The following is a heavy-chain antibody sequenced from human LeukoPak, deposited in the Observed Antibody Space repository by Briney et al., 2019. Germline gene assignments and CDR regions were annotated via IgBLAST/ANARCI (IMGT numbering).Heavy chain of an antibody. CDR1: GFTFSSYS. J-gene: IGHJ3*02. D-gene: IGHD2-21*01. CDR2: ISSSSSYI. CDR3: ARDPDSFTDAFDI. Sequence: GGSLRLSCAASGFTFSSYSMNWVRQAPGKGLEWVPSISSSSSYIYYADSVKGRFTISRDNAKNSLYLQMNSLRAEDTAVYYCARDPDSFTDAFDIWGQGTMVTVSS. V-gene: IGHV3-21*01.